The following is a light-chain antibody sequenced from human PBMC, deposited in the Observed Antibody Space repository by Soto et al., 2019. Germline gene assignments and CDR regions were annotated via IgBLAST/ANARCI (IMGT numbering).Light chain of an antibody. CDR1: SSNIGSNT. CDR3: AAWDDSLNGWV. Sequence: QSVLTQAPSASGTPGQRVTISCSGSSSNIGSNTVTWYQQFPGTAPKLLIYSNDQRPSGVPDRFSGSKSGTSASLAIAGLQSEDEADYYCAAWDDSLNGWVFGGGTKLTVL. CDR2: SND. J-gene: IGLJ3*02. V-gene: IGLV1-44*01.